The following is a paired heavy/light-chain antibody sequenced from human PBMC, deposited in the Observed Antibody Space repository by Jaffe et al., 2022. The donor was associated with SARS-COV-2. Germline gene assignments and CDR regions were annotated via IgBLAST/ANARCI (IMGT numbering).Light chain of an antibody. CDR3: QQYYTNPLT. J-gene: IGKJ4*01. V-gene: IGKV4-1*01. CDR2: WAS. CDR1: QSVLYSSNNKNY. Sequence: DIVMTQSPDSLAVSLGERATINCKSSQSVLYSSNNKNYLAWYQQKPGQSPKLLIYWASTRESGVPDRFSGSGSGTDFTLTISSLQAEDVAVYYCQQYYTNPLTFGGGTKVEIK.
Heavy chain of an antibody. D-gene: IGHD1-7*01. V-gene: IGHV3-23*01. J-gene: IGHJ5*02. CDR1: GFTFSNYA. CDR3: AKDWETGTTTRSRWFDP. Sequence: EVQLLESGGGLVQPGGSLRLSCAASGFTFSNYAMSWVRQAPGKGLEWVSAISGSGGSTYYADSVKGRFTISRDHSKNTLYLQMNSLRAEDTAVYYCAKDWETGTTTRSRWFDPWGQGTLVTVSS. CDR2: ISGSGGST.